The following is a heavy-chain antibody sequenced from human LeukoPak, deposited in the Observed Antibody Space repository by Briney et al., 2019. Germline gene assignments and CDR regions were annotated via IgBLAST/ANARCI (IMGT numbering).Heavy chain of an antibody. V-gene: IGHV4-61*08. CDR2: IDDSGIT. CDR1: GGSISSGGYY. J-gene: IGHJ4*02. D-gene: IGHD2-8*01. Sequence: SETLSLTCTVSGGSISSGGYYWSWIRQPPGKGLEWIGEIDDSGITNYRPSLKSRVTISVDTSKNQLSLKLSSVTAADTAVYYCARVSGYCSDGVCRFDYWGQGTLVTVSS. CDR3: ARVSGYCSDGVCRFDY.